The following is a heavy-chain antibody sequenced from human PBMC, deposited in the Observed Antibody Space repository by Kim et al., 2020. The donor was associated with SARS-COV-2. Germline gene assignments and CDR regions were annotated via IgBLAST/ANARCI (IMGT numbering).Heavy chain of an antibody. CDR2: IRSKANNYAT. CDR3: SRNSVTYPGWYFDL. CDR1: GFTFSGSA. V-gene: IGHV3-73*01. Sequence: GGSLRLSCAASGFTFSGSAMHWVRQASGKGLEWVGRIRSKANNYATAYAASVQGRFIISRDDSKNTAYLQMNSLKTEDTAVYYCSRNSVTYPGWYFDLWGRGTLVTVSS. D-gene: IGHD1-26*01. J-gene: IGHJ2*01.